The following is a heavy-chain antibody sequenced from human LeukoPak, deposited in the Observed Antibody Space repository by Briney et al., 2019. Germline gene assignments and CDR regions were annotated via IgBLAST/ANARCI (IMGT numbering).Heavy chain of an antibody. D-gene: IGHD2-21*02. Sequence: SETLSLTCTVSGDSISTYYWSWIRQSPGKGLEWIGFFYSSGSTSYNPSLRSRVTFSVDTSKNQFSLKLSSVTAADTAVYYCARENRVVVTAYIDYWGQGTLVTVSS. J-gene: IGHJ4*02. CDR1: GDSISTYY. CDR3: ARENRVVVTAYIDY. V-gene: IGHV4-4*08. CDR2: FYSSGST.